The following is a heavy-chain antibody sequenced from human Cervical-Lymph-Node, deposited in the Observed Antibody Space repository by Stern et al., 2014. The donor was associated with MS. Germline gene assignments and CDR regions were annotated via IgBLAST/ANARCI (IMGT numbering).Heavy chain of an antibody. CDR3: AREGGIVAAVDY. J-gene: IGHJ4*02. CDR2: INYSGST. D-gene: IGHD6-13*01. Sequence: QVQLQESGPGLVKPSQTLSLTCTVSGGSISSGGYYWSWIRQHPGKGLEWIGYINYSGSTYYNPSLKSRVTIAVDTSKNQFSLKLSSVTAADTAVYYCAREGGIVAAVDYWGQGTLVTVSS. V-gene: IGHV4-31*03. CDR1: GGSISSGGYY.